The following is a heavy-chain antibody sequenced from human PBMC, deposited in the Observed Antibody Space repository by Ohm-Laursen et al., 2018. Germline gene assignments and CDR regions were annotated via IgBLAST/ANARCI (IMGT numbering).Heavy chain of an antibody. D-gene: IGHD6-13*01. V-gene: IGHV4-61*08. CDR3: ARVMMAAAGFGWFDP. CDR2: IYYSGST. J-gene: IGHJ5*02. Sequence: SETLSFTCTVSSASINSGGYYWSWIRQHPGKGLEWIGNIYYSGSTNYIPSLKSRVTITVDTSKNQFSLKLSSVTATDKAVYYCARVMMAAAGFGWFDPWGQGTLVTVSS. CDR1: SASINSGGYY.